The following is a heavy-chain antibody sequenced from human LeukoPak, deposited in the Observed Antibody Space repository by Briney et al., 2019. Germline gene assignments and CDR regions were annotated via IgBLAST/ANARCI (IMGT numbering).Heavy chain of an antibody. D-gene: IGHD5-24*01. CDR3: GRDGLAVEMTSITEAFDY. CDR1: GASISSNSYF. Sequence: PSETLPLTCTVSGASISSNSYFWGWIRQPPGKGLEWIGSIYYSGSTYYNPSLRSRVTISLDTSKNQFSLKLSSVIAADTAVYYCGRDGLAVEMTSITEAFDYWGQGSLVTVSS. V-gene: IGHV4-39*07. J-gene: IGHJ4*02. CDR2: IYYSGST.